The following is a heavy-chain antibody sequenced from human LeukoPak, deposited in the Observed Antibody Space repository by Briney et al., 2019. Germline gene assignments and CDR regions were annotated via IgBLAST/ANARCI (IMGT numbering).Heavy chain of an antibody. D-gene: IGHD2-2*01. V-gene: IGHV4-4*07. CDR2: IYTSGGT. CDR1: GGSISSYY. CDR3: ARTQPNIVVVPAYGMDV. Sequence: SETLSLTCTVSGGSISSYYWSWIRQPAGKGLEWIGRIYTSGGTNYNPSLKSRVTMSVDTSKNQFSLKLSSVTAADTAVYYCARTQPNIVVVPAYGMDVWGQGTTVTVSS. J-gene: IGHJ6*02.